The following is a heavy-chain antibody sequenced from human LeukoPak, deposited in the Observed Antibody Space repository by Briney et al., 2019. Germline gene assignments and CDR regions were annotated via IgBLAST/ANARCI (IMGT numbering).Heavy chain of an antibody. V-gene: IGHV1-18*01. CDR1: GYTFTSYG. Sequence: ASVEVSCKASGYTFTSYGISWVRQAPGQGLEWMGWISAYNGNTNYAQKLQGRVTMTTDTSTSTAYMELRSLRSDDTAVYYCARGPSYCSSTSCYSGEGPDYWGQGTLVTVSS. CDR3: ARGPSYCSSTSCYSGEGPDY. D-gene: IGHD2-2*01. CDR2: ISAYNGNT. J-gene: IGHJ4*02.